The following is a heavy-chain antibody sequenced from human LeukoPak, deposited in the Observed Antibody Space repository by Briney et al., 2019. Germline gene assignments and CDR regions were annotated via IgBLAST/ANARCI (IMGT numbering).Heavy chain of an antibody. J-gene: IGHJ5*02. CDR3: ATEWTSVFDP. CDR1: GYTFTIYD. D-gene: IGHD3/OR15-3a*01. V-gene: IGHV1-24*01. Sequence: GASVKVSYMASGYTFTIYDINWVRQAPGKGLEWMGGFDPEDGETIYAQKFQGRVTMTEDTSADTAYMELSSLRSEDTAVYYCATEWTSVFDPWGQGTLVTVSS. CDR2: FDPEDGET.